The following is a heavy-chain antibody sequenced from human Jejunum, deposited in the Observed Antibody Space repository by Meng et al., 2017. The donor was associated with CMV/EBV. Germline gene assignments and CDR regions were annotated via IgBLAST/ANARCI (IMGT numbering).Heavy chain of an antibody. CDR1: FCPAW. CDR3: ATGERQWQLLLDC. V-gene: IGHV3-15*01. D-gene: IGHD2-15*01. Sequence: FCPAWMGWVRQAPGKGLEWVGRIKSERDGGTTDYAARVKGRFTISRDDLENTLYLHMNSLDIEDTGVYYWATGERQWQLLLDCWGQGTLVTVSS. J-gene: IGHJ4*02. CDR2: IKSERDGGTT.